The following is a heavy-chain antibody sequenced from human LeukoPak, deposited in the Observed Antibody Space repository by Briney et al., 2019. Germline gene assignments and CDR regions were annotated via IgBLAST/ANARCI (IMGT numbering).Heavy chain of an antibody. D-gene: IGHD3-22*01. Sequence: SETLSLTCTVSGGYISSYYWSWIRQPPGKGLERIRYIYYSGSTNYNPSLKSRVTISVDTSKNQFSLKLSSVTAADTAVYYCARQGVNRYYYDSSGYYCPYDYWGQGTLVTVSS. CDR2: IYYSGST. V-gene: IGHV4-59*08. J-gene: IGHJ4*02. CDR1: GGYISSYY. CDR3: ARQGVNRYYYDSSGYYCPYDY.